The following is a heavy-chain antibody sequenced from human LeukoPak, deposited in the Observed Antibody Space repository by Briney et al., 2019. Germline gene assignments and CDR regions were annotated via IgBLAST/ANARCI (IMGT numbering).Heavy chain of an antibody. V-gene: IGHV1-18*04. Sequence: ASVKVSCKASGYTFSNYGISWVRQAPGLGLQWMGWTSYNGNTNYAQKFQDRVTMTTDTSTTTAYMELRSLESDDTAVYYCARHSGSGWQALGYWGQGTLVTVSS. D-gene: IGHD6-19*01. CDR3: ARHSGSGWQALGY. J-gene: IGHJ4*02. CDR1: GYTFSNYG. CDR2: TSYNGNT.